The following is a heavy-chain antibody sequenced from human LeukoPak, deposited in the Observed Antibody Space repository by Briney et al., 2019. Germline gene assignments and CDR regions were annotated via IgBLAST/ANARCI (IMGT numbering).Heavy chain of an antibody. D-gene: IGHD1-26*01. CDR3: AKVPPVGATQFDY. CDR2: ISGSGGST. Sequence: GGSLRLSCTASGFTFSSYGMTCVRQAPGKGLEWVSAISGSGGSTYYADSVKGRFTISRDNSKNTLYLQMNSLRAGDTAVYYCAKVPPVGATQFDYWGQGTLVTVSS. V-gene: IGHV3-23*01. J-gene: IGHJ4*02. CDR1: GFTFSSYG.